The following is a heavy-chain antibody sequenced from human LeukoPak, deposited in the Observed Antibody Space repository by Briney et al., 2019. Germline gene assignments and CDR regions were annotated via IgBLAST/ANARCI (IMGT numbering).Heavy chain of an antibody. CDR2: ISYTGST. V-gene: IGHV4-59*01. Sequence: PSETLSPTCTVSGGSISSYYWSWIRQSPGKGLERIGYISYTGSTNYNPSLSSRVTISLDTSKNQFSLKLTSVTAADTAIYYCARDKSLGGNWYGNDYWGQGTLVTVSS. CDR1: GGSISSYY. D-gene: IGHD1-1*01. J-gene: IGHJ4*02. CDR3: ARDKSLGGNWYGNDY.